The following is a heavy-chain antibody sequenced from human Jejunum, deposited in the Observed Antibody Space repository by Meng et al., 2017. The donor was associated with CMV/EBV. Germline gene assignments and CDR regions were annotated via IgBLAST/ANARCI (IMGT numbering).Heavy chain of an antibody. V-gene: IGHV3-21*01. D-gene: IGHD5-18*01. CDR1: FSSYS. Sequence: FSSYSMNWVRQAPGKGLEWVSSITTSGSYIYYANSVKGRFTISRDNAKNSLFLQMDSLRAEDTAVYYCARDTAIDPAMAGAFDYWGQGTRVTVSS. CDR2: ITTSGSYI. J-gene: IGHJ4*02. CDR3: ARDTAIDPAMAGAFDY.